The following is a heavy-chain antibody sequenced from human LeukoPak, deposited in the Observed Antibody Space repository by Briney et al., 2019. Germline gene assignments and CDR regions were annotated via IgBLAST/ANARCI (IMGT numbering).Heavy chain of an antibody. CDR3: ARQRLRQHAFDI. V-gene: IGHV4-59*08. J-gene: IGHJ3*02. CDR1: GVSISGDY. CDR2: IYYSGST. Sequence: SETLSLTCTVSGVSISGDYWSWIRQPPGKGLEWIAFIYYSGSTNYNPSLKSRVTISVDTSKNQFSLKLSSVTAADTAVYYCARQRLRQHAFDIWGQGTMVTVSS. D-gene: IGHD6-25*01.